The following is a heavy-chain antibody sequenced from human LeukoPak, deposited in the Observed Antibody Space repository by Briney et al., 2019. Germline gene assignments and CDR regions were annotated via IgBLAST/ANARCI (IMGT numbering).Heavy chain of an antibody. CDR3: ARRPATTFSEIWFDP. V-gene: IGHV4-31*03. CDR2: IYYSGST. J-gene: IGHJ5*02. Sequence: SETLSLTCTVSGGSISSGGYYWSWIRQHPGKGLEWIGYIYYSGSTYYNPSLKSRVTISVDTSKNQFSLKLSSVTAADTAVYYCARRPATTFSEIWFDPWGQGTLVTVSS. CDR1: GGSISSGGYY. D-gene: IGHD2/OR15-2a*01.